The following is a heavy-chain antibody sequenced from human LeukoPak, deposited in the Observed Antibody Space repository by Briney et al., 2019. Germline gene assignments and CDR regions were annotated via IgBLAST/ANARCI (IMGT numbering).Heavy chain of an antibody. J-gene: IGHJ6*02. V-gene: IGHV4-59*01. D-gene: IGHD3-10*01. CDR2: IYYSGST. CDR1: GGSISSYY. CDR3: ARVSNGSGSYYNSDYYGMDV. Sequence: SETLSLTCTVSGGSISSYYWSWIRRPPGKGLEWIGYIYYSGSTNYNPSLKSRVTISVDTSKNQFSLKLSSVTAADTAVYYCARVSNGSGSYYNSDYYGMDVWAKGPRSPSP.